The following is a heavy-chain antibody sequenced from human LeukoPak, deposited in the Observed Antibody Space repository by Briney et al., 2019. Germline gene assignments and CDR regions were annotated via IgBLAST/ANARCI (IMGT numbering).Heavy chain of an antibody. Sequence: SETLSLTRTLSGHSISRYYGNWIRQPPGKGLEWIAYIYYSGSTNYNPSLKSRGTISVDTSNNQFSLKLTSVTAADTAVYYCARLGVDVTTIRNGGYSYYMVVWGKGTTVTVSS. J-gene: IGHJ6*03. CDR2: IYYSGST. CDR1: GHSISRYY. CDR3: ARLGVDVTTIRNGGYSYYMVV. V-gene: IGHV4-59*08. D-gene: IGHD4-11*01.